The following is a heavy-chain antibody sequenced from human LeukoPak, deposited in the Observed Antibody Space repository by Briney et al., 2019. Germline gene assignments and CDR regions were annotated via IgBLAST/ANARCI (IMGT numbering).Heavy chain of an antibody. CDR1: GGSISSGGYY. CDR2: IYYSGST. J-gene: IGHJ6*02. V-gene: IGHV4-31*03. CDR3: ASTPITIFGVASYGMDV. Sequence: PTQTLSLTCTVSGGSISSGGYYRSWIRQHPGKGLEWIGYIYYSGSTYYNPSLKSRVTISVDTSKNQFSLKLSSVTAADTAVYYCASTPITIFGVASYGMDVWGQGTTVTVSS. D-gene: IGHD3-3*01.